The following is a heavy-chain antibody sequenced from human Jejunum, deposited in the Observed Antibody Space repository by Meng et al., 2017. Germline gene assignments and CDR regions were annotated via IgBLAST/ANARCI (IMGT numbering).Heavy chain of an antibody. CDR3: ARLSITRTDLVVSGSDI. CDR2: ISTFNGNT. CDR1: GYTFINYG. J-gene: IGHJ3*02. Sequence: ASVKVSCKASGYTFINYGVTWVRQAPGQGLEWMGWISTFNGNTKYAQNFQGRVTMTRDTSTNTAYMELRSLRSDDTAVYYCARLSITRTDLVVSGSDIWGQGTMVTVSS. D-gene: IGHD2-8*02. V-gene: IGHV1-18*01.